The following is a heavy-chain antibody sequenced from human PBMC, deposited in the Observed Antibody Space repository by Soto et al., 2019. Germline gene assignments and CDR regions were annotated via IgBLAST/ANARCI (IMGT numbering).Heavy chain of an antibody. Sequence: SETLSLTCAVYGGSFSGYYWSWIRQPPGKGLEWIGEINHSGSTNYNPSLKSRVTISVDTSKNQFSLKLGSVTAADTAVYYCARGHPVTYHFDYWGQGTLVTVSS. D-gene: IGHD4-17*01. V-gene: IGHV4-34*01. CDR2: INHSGST. CDR3: ARGHPVTYHFDY. CDR1: GGSFSGYY. J-gene: IGHJ4*02.